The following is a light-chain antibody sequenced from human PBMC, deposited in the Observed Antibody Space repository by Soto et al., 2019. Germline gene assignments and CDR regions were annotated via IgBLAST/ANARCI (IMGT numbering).Light chain of an antibody. CDR1: QGISSY. CDR3: HQYYSYPYT. V-gene: IGKV1-8*01. CDR2: AAS. Sequence: AIRMTQSPSSLSASTGDRVTITCRASQGISSYLAWYQQKPGKAPKLLIYAASTLQSGVPSRFSGSGSGTDFTLTISCLQSEDFATYYCHQYYSYPYTFGQGTKLAIK. J-gene: IGKJ2*01.